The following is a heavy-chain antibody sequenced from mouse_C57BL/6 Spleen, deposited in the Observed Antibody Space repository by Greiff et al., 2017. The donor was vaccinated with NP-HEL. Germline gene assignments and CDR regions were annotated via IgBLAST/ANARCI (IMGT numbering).Heavy chain of an antibody. V-gene: IGHV1-80*01. CDR3: ASPPIYYDYDAWFAY. J-gene: IGHJ3*01. CDR2: IYPGDGDT. D-gene: IGHD2-4*01. Sequence: VQLQQSGAELVKPGASVKISCKASGYAFSSYWMNWVKQRPGKGLEWIGQIYPGDGDTNYNGKFKGKATLTADKSSSTAYMQLSSLTSEDSAVYFCASPPIYYDYDAWFAYWGQGTLVTVSA. CDR1: GYAFSSYW.